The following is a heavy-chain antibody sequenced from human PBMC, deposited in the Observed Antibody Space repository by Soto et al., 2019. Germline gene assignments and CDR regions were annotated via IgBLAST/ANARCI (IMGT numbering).Heavy chain of an antibody. CDR1: GGTLSNYG. D-gene: IGHD4-17*01. V-gene: IGHV1-69*05. CDR3: ARGDANKIIVTTYYGMDV. J-gene: IGHJ6*02. CDR2: VIPVFGTA. Sequence: QVQLVQSGAEVQKPGSSVKVSCKSSGGTLSNYGGSWVRRAPGQGLGWLGGVIPVFGTATYAHKFQARLTITTDESTSTISMDVSSLRSEATAVYYCARGDANKIIVTTYYGMDVLGQGTTVPVSS.